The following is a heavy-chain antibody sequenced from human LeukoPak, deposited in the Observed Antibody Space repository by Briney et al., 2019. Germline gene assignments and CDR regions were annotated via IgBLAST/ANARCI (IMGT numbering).Heavy chain of an antibody. CDR2: YSRRGGTK. CDR3: AKDRDGSARYFTNFDY. J-gene: IGHJ4*02. CDR1: GLPFSGYA. D-gene: IGHD3-10*01. V-gene: IGHV3-23*01. Sequence: GGSLKPPCQAPGLPFSGYAMNGVPQFPGKGLEGVPIYSRRGGTKNYEDYVKGRFTISRDNSKNTLYLQMNSLRADDTAVYYCAKDRDGSARYFTNFDYWGQGTLVTVSS.